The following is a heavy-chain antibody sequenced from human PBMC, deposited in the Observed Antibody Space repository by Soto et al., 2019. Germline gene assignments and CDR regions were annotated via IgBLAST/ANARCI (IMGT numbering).Heavy chain of an antibody. CDR3: ARAPYSNAWYRFDL. J-gene: IGHJ4*02. Sequence: QLVESGGGLVQPGGSLRLSCEASGFTFSGYWMSWVRQAPGKGLEWVADIKHDGSVQYYVDSVKGRLTISRDNAKKQVYLQMNGLRAEDTALYYCARAPYSNAWYRFDLWGQGTLVTVSS. CDR1: GFTFSGYW. D-gene: IGHD4-4*01. CDR2: IKHDGSVQ. V-gene: IGHV3-7*03.